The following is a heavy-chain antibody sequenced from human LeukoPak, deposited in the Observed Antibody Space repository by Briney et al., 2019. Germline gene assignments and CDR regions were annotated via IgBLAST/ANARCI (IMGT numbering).Heavy chain of an antibody. CDR1: GYTCTSYY. Sequence: ASVKVSCKASGYTCTSYYMHWVRRAPGQGLEWMGIINPSGGSTSYAQKFQGRVTMTRDTSTSTVYMELSSLRSEDTAVYYCARSPSIAARPDYWGQGTLVTVSS. CDR2: INPSGGST. D-gene: IGHD6-6*01. V-gene: IGHV1-46*01. J-gene: IGHJ4*02. CDR3: ARSPSIAARPDY.